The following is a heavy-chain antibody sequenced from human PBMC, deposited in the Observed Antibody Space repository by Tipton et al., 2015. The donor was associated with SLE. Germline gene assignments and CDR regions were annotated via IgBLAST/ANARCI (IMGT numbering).Heavy chain of an antibody. CDR3: ARRGIYGSGSYYPPFDY. D-gene: IGHD3-10*01. Sequence: TLSLTCIVSGGSISSSGYYWSWIRQHPGKGLEGIWYIYYSGSTYYNPSLKSRITIAIDTSNNQFSLRLISVTAADMAIYYCARRGIYGSGSYYPPFDYWGQGTLVIASS. J-gene: IGHJ4*02. V-gene: IGHV4-31*03. CDR1: GGSISSSGYY. CDR2: IYYSGST.